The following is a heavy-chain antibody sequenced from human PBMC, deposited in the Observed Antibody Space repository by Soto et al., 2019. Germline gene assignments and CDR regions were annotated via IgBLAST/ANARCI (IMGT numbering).Heavy chain of an antibody. CDR2: INPNSGGT. V-gene: IGHV1-2*02. J-gene: IGHJ6*02. Sequence: ASVKVSCKASGYTFTGYYMHWVRQAPGQGLEWMGWINPNSGGTNYAQKFQGRVTMTRDTSISTAYMELSRLRSDDTAVYYCARIMTTVTTAFYYYGMDVWGQGTTVTVSS. CDR1: GYTFTGYY. CDR3: ARIMTTVTTAFYYYGMDV. D-gene: IGHD4-17*01.